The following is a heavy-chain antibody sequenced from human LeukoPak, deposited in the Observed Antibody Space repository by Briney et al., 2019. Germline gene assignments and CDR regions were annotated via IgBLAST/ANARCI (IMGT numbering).Heavy chain of an antibody. V-gene: IGHV3-30*04. CDR2: ISYDGSNK. D-gene: IGHD3-10*01. CDR3: ARQYYYGSGGVY. Sequence: GGSLRLSCAASGFTFSSYAMHWVRQAPGKGLEWVAVISYDGSNKYYADSVKGRFTISRDNSKNTLYLQMNSLRAEDTAIYYCARQYYYGSGGVYWGQGTLVTVSS. J-gene: IGHJ4*02. CDR1: GFTFSSYA.